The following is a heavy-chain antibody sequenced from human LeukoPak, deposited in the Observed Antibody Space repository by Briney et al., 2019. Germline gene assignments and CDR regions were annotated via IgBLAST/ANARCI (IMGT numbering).Heavy chain of an antibody. CDR2: ISSSSSYI. V-gene: IGHV3-21*01. CDR1: GFTFSRYS. D-gene: IGHD6-19*01. Sequence: GGSLRLSCAASGFTFSRYSMNWVRQAPGKGLEWVSSISSSSSYIYYADSVKGRFTISRDNAKNSLYLQMNSLRAEDTAVYYCARDLFGAVAGSKGDYWGQGTLVTVSS. J-gene: IGHJ4*02. CDR3: ARDLFGAVAGSKGDY.